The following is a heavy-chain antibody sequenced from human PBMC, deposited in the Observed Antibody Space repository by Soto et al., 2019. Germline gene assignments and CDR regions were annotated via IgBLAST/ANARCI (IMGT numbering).Heavy chain of an antibody. CDR2: ISAYNGDT. Sequence: QIQLVQSGPEVKKPGASVRVSCKASGYTFSDHGFSWVRQGPGQGLEWLGWISAYNGDTVYAQKFQDRVTMTTDTSTSTAYMELRSLRSDDTAVYYCATDRPRLTQQFNVVAWGQGTLVTVSS. D-gene: IGHD6-13*01. V-gene: IGHV1-18*01. CDR1: GYTFSDHG. J-gene: IGHJ5*02. CDR3: ATDRPRLTQQFNVVA.